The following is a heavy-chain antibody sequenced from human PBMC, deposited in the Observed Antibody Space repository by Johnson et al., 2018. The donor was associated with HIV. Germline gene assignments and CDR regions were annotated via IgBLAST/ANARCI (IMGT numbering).Heavy chain of an antibody. CDR1: GFTFSSYG. D-gene: IGHD3-16*01. CDR2: ISYDGSNK. Sequence: QVQLVESGGGVVQPGRSLRLSCAASGFTFSSYGMHWVRQAPGKGLEWVAVISYDGSNKYYADSVKGRFNISRDNSKNTLYLQMNSLRAEDTAVYYCARDPRLGELKIDRRGYAFDIWGQGTMVTVSS. J-gene: IGHJ3*02. V-gene: IGHV3-30*19. CDR3: ARDPRLGELKIDRRGYAFDI.